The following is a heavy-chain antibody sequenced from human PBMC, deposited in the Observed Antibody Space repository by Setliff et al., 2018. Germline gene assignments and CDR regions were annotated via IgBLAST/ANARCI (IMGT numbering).Heavy chain of an antibody. V-gene: IGHV4-38-2*02. CDR1: GGSISSHY. Sequence: SETLSLTCTVSGGSISSHYWSWIRQPPGKGLEWIGSIYHSGSTYYNPSLKSRVTISVDTSKNQFSLKLSSVTAADTAVYYCARAFGLQYYFDYWGQGTLVTVSS. D-gene: IGHD3-16*01. CDR2: IYHSGST. CDR3: ARAFGLQYYFDY. J-gene: IGHJ4*02.